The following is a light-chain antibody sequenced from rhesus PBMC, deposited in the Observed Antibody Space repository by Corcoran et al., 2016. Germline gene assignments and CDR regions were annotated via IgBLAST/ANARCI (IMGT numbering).Light chain of an antibody. CDR1: QGISSY. CDR3: HQYYSIPYS. CDR2: KAS. Sequence: DIQMTQSPSSLSASVGDRVTITCRASQGISSYLAWYQQKLGKVPNLLYYKASTLQSGVPSLFCGMGSGTDFTLTISSLQSEDFASFYCHQYYSIPYSFGQGTKVEIK. J-gene: IGKJ2*01. V-gene: IGKV1-25*01.